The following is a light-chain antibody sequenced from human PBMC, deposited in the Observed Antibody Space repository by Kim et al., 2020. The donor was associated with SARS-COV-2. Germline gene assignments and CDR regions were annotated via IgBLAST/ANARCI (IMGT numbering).Light chain of an antibody. J-gene: IGKJ1*01. Sequence: SPGEKAPISCRASQIVSSSSLAWYQQKPGQAPRLLIYGASNWATGIPDRFSGSGSGTEFTLTISRVEPEDFAVYYCQQYGSSPQTFGQGTKVDIK. V-gene: IGKV3-20*01. CDR1: QIVSSSS. CDR3: QQYGSSPQT. CDR2: GAS.